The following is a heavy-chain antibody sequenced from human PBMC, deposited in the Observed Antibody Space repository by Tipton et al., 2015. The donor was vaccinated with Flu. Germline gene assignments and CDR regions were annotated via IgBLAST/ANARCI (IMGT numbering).Heavy chain of an antibody. V-gene: IGHV4-59*01. CDR1: GGSISSYY. CDR3: ASELNYGMDV. J-gene: IGHJ6*02. Sequence: TLSLTCTVSGGSISSYYWSWIRQPPGKGLEWIGYIYYSGSTNYNPSLKSRVTISVDTSKNQFSLKLRSVTAADTAVYYCASELNYGMDVWGQGTTVTVSS. CDR2: IYYSGST.